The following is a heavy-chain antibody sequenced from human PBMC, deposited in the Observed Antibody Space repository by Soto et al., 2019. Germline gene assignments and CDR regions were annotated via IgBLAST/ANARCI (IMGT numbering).Heavy chain of an antibody. V-gene: IGHV4-39*01. CDR3: ARPASVLLWFGELPGNGMDV. CDR2: IYYSGST. CDR1: GGSISSSSYY. D-gene: IGHD3-10*01. J-gene: IGHJ6*02. Sequence: SETLSLTCTVSGGSISSSSYYWGWIRQPPGKGLEWIGSIYYSGSTYYNPSLKSRVTISVDTSKNQFSLKLSSVTAADTAVYYCARPASVLLWFGELPGNGMDVWGQGTTVTVSS.